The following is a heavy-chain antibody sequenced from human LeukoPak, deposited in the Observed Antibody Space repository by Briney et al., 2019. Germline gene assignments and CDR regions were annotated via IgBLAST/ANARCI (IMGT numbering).Heavy chain of an antibody. Sequence: SETLSLTCTVSGVSISSYYWSWIRQPAGKGLEWIGRISSSGSTNYNPSLKSRVTISVDTSKNQFSLKLSSVTAADTAVYFCARGPYSYDSSGAFDIWGQGTMVTVSS. J-gene: IGHJ3*02. CDR3: ARGPYSYDSSGAFDI. CDR2: ISSSGST. V-gene: IGHV4-4*07. CDR1: GVSISSYY. D-gene: IGHD3-22*01.